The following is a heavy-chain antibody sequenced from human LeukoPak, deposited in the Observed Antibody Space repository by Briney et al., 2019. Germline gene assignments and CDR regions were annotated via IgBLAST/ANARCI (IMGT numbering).Heavy chain of an antibody. CDR1: GDSVSINSAA. Sequence: SQTLSLTFAISGDSVSINSAAWNWIRQSPSRGLEWLGRTYYRSKWYNDYAVSVKSRITINPDTSKNQFSLQLHSVPPEDTAVYYCARDPNYYDSSGYLDYWGQGTLVTVSS. CDR3: ARDPNYYDSSGYLDY. D-gene: IGHD3-22*01. CDR2: TYYRSKWYN. V-gene: IGHV6-1*01. J-gene: IGHJ4*02.